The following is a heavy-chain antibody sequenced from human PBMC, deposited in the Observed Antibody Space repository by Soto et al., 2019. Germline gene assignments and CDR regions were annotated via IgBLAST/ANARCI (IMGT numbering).Heavy chain of an antibody. CDR2: ISTYNGNT. V-gene: IGHV1-18*01. D-gene: IGHD2-21*01. Sequence: ASVQVSCKDSGYSFSNSGFSWMRQAPGPGLEWMGWISTYNGNTNYAQKFQGRLSMTRDTSTTTAFMELKTLRSDDTAVYYDARNAYNNRGNWLNPWGHGTLVTVSS. J-gene: IGHJ5*02. CDR3: ARNAYNNRGNWLNP. CDR1: GYSFSNSG.